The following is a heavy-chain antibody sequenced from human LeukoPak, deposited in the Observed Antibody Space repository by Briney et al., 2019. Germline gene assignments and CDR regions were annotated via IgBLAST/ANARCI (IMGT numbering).Heavy chain of an antibody. CDR1: GGSISSSNW. D-gene: IGHD6-13*01. J-gene: IGHJ4*02. V-gene: IGHV4-4*02. CDR3: ARATYSSSWYPDY. CDR2: IYHSGST. Sequence: SGTLSLTCAVSGGSISSSNWWSWVRQPPGKGLEWIGEIYHSGSTNYNPSLKSRVTISVDRSKNQFSLKLSSVTAADTAVYYCARATYSSSWYPDYWGQGTLVTVSS.